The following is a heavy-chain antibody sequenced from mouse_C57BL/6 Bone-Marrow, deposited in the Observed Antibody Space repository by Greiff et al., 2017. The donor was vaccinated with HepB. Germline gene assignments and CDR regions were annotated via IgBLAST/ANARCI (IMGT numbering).Heavy chain of an antibody. J-gene: IGHJ4*01. CDR1: GFTFSSYT. D-gene: IGHD3-2*02. Sequence: EVHLVESGGGLVKPGGSLKLSCAASGFTFSSYTMSWVRQTPEKRLEWVATISGGGGNTYYPDSVKGRFTISRDNAKNTLYLQMSSLRSEDTALYYCERHAPDSSGYVRAMDYWGQGTSVTVSS. CDR3: ERHAPDSSGYVRAMDY. CDR2: ISGGGGNT. V-gene: IGHV5-9*01.